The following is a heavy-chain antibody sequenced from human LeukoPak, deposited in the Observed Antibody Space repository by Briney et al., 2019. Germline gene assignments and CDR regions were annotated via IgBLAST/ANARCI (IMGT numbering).Heavy chain of an antibody. CDR2: MNPNSGNS. Sequence: ASVKVSCKASRYTFSNFDINWVRQATGQGLEWMGWMNPNSGNSAYTQNFQGRVTMTRDTSMTTAYMELSSLRSEDTAVYYCATATPGGSGKLDDWGQGVLVTVSS. CDR3: ATATPGGSGKLDD. CDR1: RYTFSNFD. D-gene: IGHD3-10*01. V-gene: IGHV1-8*01. J-gene: IGHJ4*02.